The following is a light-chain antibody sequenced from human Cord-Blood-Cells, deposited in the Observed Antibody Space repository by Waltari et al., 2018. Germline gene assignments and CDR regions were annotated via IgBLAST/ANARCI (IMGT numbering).Light chain of an antibody. CDR1: SGINVGTYR. V-gene: IGLV5-45*03. CDR3: MVWHSSAYV. CDR2: YKSDSDK. J-gene: IGLJ1*01. Sequence: QAVLTQPSSLSASPGASASLTCTLRSGINVGTYRIYWYQQKPGSPPQYLLRYKSDSDKQQGSGVPSRFSGSKYASANAGIFLISGLQSEDEADYYFMVWHSSAYVFGTGTKVTVL.